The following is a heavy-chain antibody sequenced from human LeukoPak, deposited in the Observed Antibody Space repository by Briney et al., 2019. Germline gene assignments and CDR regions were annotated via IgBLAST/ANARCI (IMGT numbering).Heavy chain of an antibody. J-gene: IGHJ6*03. D-gene: IGHD6-19*01. CDR2: INHSGST. V-gene: IGHV4-34*01. CDR1: GGSFSGYY. CDR3: ARDQQLDSSGWYGPLVLYYYYMDV. Sequence: PSETLSLTCAVYGGSFSGYYWSWIRQPPGKGLEWIGEINHSGSTNYNPSLKSRVTTSVDTSKNQFSLKLSSVTAADTAVYYCARDQQLDSSGWYGPLVLYYYYMDVWGKGTTVTISS.